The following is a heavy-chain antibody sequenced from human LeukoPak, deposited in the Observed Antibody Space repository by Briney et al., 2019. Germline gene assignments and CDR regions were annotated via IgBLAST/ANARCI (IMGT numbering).Heavy chain of an antibody. V-gene: IGHV3-23*01. CDR2: ISGSGGST. CDR1: GFTFSSYA. Sequence: GGSLRLSCAASGFTFSSYAMSWVRQAPGKGLEWVSAISGSGGSTYYADSVKSRFTISRDNSKNTLYLQMNSLRAEDTAVYYCAKARTYYYDSSGYYIDYWGQGTLVTVSP. J-gene: IGHJ4*02. D-gene: IGHD3-22*01. CDR3: AKARTYYYDSSGYYIDY.